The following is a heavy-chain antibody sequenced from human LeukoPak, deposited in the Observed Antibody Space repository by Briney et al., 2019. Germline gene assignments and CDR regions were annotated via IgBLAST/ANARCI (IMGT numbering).Heavy chain of an antibody. CDR2: MNPNSGNT. D-gene: IGHD4-17*01. Sequence: ASVKVSCKASGYTLTSYDINWVRQATGQGLEWMGWMNPNSGNTGYAQKFQGRVTMTRNTSISTAYMELSSLRSEDTAVYYCARVLLLTVTTSRSDYYYGMDVWGQGTTVTVSS. V-gene: IGHV1-8*01. J-gene: IGHJ6*02. CDR1: GYTLTSYD. CDR3: ARVLLLTVTTSRSDYYYGMDV.